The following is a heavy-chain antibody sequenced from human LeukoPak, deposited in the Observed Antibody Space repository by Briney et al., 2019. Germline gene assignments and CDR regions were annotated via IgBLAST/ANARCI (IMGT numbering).Heavy chain of an antibody. D-gene: IGHD3-10*01. V-gene: IGHV3-72*01. J-gene: IGHJ4*02. Sequence: PTGGPLRLSCAASGFTFSDHYMDWVRQAPGKGLEWVGRTRNKLNSHSTEYAASVRGRLTISRDDSKNSMYRQMNSLKTEDTAVYYCARRKLFGSGSYRPVFDDWGQGTLATVSS. CDR2: TRNKLNSHST. CDR3: ARRKLFGSGSYRPVFDD. CDR1: GFTFSDHY.